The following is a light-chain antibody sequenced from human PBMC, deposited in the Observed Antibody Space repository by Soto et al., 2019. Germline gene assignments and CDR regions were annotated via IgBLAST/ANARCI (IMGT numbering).Light chain of an antibody. CDR2: GAS. CDR1: QSISNR. Sequence: DIQMTQSPSTLPASVGDRVTITCRASQSISNRFXSDQQKPRKATKLLIYGASSFESGVPSRFSGSESGTDFTLTISSLQPEDFATYYCQQSYSTPITFGQGTRLEIK. V-gene: IGKV1-39*01. CDR3: QQSYSTPIT. J-gene: IGKJ5*01.